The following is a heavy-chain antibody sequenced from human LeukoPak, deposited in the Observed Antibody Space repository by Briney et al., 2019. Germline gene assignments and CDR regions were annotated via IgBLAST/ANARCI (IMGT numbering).Heavy chain of an antibody. CDR1: GYTLTELS. V-gene: IGHV1-24*01. J-gene: IGHJ6*02. D-gene: IGHD6-13*01. CDR2: FDPEDGET. CDR3: ATEPIAAAGTWYYYGMDV. Sequence: ASVKVSCKVSGYTLTELSMHWVRQAPGKGLEWMGGFDPEDGETICAQKFQGRVTMTEDTSTDTAYMELSSLRSEDTAVYYCATEPIAAAGTWYYYGMDVWGQGTTVTVSS.